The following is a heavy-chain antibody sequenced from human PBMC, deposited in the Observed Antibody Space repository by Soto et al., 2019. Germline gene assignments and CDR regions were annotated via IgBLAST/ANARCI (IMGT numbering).Heavy chain of an antibody. J-gene: IGHJ5*02. CDR3: ARGGMATSNWFDP. Sequence: SVKVSCTASGGPFSSYAISWVRQAPGQGLEWMGGIIPIFGTANHAQKFQGRVTITADKSPSTAYMERSSLRSEDTAVYYCARGGMATSNWFDPWGQGTLVTVSS. CDR1: GGPFSSYA. D-gene: IGHD5-12*01. V-gene: IGHV1-69*06. CDR2: IIPIFGTA.